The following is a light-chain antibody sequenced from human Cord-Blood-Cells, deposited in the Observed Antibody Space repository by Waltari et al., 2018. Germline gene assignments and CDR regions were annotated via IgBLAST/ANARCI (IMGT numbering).Light chain of an antibody. CDR1: SSDVGSYNL. CDR3: CSYAGSSTWV. J-gene: IGLJ3*02. V-gene: IGLV2-23*02. Sequence: QSALTQPASVSGSPGQSITISCTGTSSDVGSYNLVSWYQPHPGKAPKLMIYEVSNRPSGVSNRFSGSKSGNTASRTISGLQAEDEADYYCCSYAGSSTWVFGGGTKLTVL. CDR2: EVS.